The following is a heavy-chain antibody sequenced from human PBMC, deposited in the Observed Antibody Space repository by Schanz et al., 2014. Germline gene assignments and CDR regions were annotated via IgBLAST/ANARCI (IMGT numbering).Heavy chain of an antibody. J-gene: IGHJ4*02. CDR3: ARGTPFLCDY. D-gene: IGHD3-16*01. CDR1: GFSFSNYW. CDR2: ISATSNFV. V-gene: IGHV3-21*01. Sequence: EVQLVESGGGLVQPGESLRLSCAASGFSFSNYWMSWVRQAPGKGLVWVSSISATSNFVHYAASVEGRFTISRDSARNSLYLQMSSLRAEDTAVYYCARGTPFLCDYWGQGTLVTVSS.